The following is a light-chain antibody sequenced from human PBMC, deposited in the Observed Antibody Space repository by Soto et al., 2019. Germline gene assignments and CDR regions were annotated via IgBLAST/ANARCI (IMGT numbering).Light chain of an antibody. J-gene: IGKJ4*01. CDR3: QQLNSYLPLT. V-gene: IGKV1-9*01. CDR1: QGISSY. Sequence: IQLTQSPSSLSASVGDRVTITCRASQGISSYLAWYQQKPGKAPKLLIYAAPTLQSGVPSRFSGSGSGTDFTLTISSLQPEDFATYYCQQLNSYLPLTFGGGTKVEIK. CDR2: AAP.